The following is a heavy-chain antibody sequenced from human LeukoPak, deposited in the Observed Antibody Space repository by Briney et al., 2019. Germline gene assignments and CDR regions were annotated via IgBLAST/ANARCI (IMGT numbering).Heavy chain of an antibody. CDR2: ISGSGGST. V-gene: IGHV3-23*01. CDR1: GFTFSNSA. D-gene: IGHD1-26*01. J-gene: IGHJ4*02. Sequence: GGSLRLSCAASGFTFSNSALSWVRQAPGKGLEWVSDISGSGGSTYYADSVKGRFTISRDNSKNTLYLQMNSLRAEDTAVYYCTRHTSGSYKERGVDYWGQGTLVTVSS. CDR3: TRHTSGSYKERGVDY.